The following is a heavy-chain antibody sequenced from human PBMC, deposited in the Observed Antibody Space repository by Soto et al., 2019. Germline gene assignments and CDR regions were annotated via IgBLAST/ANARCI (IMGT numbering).Heavy chain of an antibody. J-gene: IGHJ5*02. V-gene: IGHV2-5*02. CDR1: GFSLSTSGVG. D-gene: IGHD3-10*01. Sequence: QITLKESGPTLLKATQTLTLTCTFSGFSLSTSGVGVGWIRQPPGKALEWLALIYWDDDKFYSPSLESRLTITKDTSKNQVVLTMTNMDPVDTATYYCAHIHYYGSGNFPLSPNNWFDPWGQGTLVTVSS. CDR3: AHIHYYGSGNFPLSPNNWFDP. CDR2: IYWDDDK.